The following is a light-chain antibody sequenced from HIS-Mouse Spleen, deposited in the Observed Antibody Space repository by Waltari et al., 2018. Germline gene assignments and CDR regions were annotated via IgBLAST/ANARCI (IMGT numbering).Light chain of an antibody. Sequence: QSVLTQPPSASGTPGQRVTISCSGSRSNIGSTTVTWYQQLPGTAPKLLIYSNNQRPSGVPDRFSGSKSGTSASLAISGLQSEDEADYYCAAWDDSLNGWVFGGGTKLTVL. V-gene: IGLV1-44*01. J-gene: IGLJ3*02. CDR3: AAWDDSLNGWV. CDR1: RSNIGSTT. CDR2: SNN.